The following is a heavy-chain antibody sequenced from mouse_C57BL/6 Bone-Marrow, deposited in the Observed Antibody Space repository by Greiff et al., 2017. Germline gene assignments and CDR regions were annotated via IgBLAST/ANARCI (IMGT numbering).Heavy chain of an antibody. Sequence: VQLQQSGPELVKPGASVKLSCKASGYTFTSYDINWVKQRPGQGLEWIGWIYTRDGSTKYNEKFKGKATLTVDTSYRTAYMELHSLTSEDAAVYVCARVRFNGSGGDWYFDVWGTGTTVTVSS. CDR2: IYTRDGST. J-gene: IGHJ1*03. V-gene: IGHV1-85*01. CDR1: GYTFTSYD. CDR3: ARVRFNGSGGDWYFDV. D-gene: IGHD1-1*01.